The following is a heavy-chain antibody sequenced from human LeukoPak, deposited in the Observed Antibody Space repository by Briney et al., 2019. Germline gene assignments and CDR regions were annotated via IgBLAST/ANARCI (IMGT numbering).Heavy chain of an antibody. D-gene: IGHD6-13*01. CDR2: IYYSGST. Sequence: SETLSLTCTVSGGSISSSSYYWGWIRQPPGKGLEWIGSIYYSGSTYYNPSLKSRVTISVDTSKNQFSLKLSSVTAADTAVYYCARGAGSFDYWGQGTLVTVSS. J-gene: IGHJ4*02. V-gene: IGHV4-39*07. CDR1: GGSISSSSYY. CDR3: ARGAGSFDY.